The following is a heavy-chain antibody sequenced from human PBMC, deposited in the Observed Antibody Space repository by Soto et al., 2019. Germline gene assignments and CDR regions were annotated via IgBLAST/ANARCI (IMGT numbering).Heavy chain of an antibody. CDR2: IIPMSGRP. J-gene: IGHJ5*02. Sequence: QVQLVQSGAEVKTPGSSVKVSCKASGGTFNSFSIDWVRQAPGQGLEWMGGIIPMSGRPNYAQRFQGRVTFSADQSTNTVYMEVNRLTYEDTAVYYCTRRGRESANWFDPWGQGTLVTVSS. V-gene: IGHV1-69*01. CDR1: GGTFNSFS. CDR3: TRRGRESANWFDP.